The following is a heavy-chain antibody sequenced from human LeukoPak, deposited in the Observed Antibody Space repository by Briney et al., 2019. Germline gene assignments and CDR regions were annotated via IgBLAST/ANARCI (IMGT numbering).Heavy chain of an antibody. CDR2: VSHTGST. CDR3: ARVGEMATIRD. J-gene: IGHJ4*02. D-gene: IGHD5-24*01. CDR1: GGSISSYR. V-gene: IGHV4-59*01. Sequence: SETLSLTCSVFGGSISSYRWSWIRQSPGKGLEWMGYVSHTGSTHYNPSLKSRVSISVDTSKNQFSLNLGSVTAADTAVYYRARVGEMATIRDWGPGFLVTVSS.